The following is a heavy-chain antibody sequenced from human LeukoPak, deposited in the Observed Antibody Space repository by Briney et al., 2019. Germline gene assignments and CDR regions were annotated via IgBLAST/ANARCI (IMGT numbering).Heavy chain of an antibody. Sequence: GGSLRLSCAASGFTFSSYAMSWVRQAPGKGREWVSAISGSGGSTYYADSVKGRFTISRDNSKNTLYLQMNSLRAEDTAVYYCAKTDHYGSGSHFDYWGQGTLVTVSS. D-gene: IGHD3-10*01. V-gene: IGHV3-23*01. CDR1: GFTFSSYA. J-gene: IGHJ4*02. CDR3: AKTDHYGSGSHFDY. CDR2: ISGSGGST.